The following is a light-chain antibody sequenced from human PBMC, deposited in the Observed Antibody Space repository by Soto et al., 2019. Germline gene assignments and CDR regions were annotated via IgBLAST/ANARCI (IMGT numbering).Light chain of an antibody. Sequence: EIVMTQSPATLSVSPGERATLSCRASQSVSSNLAWYQQKPGQAPRLLIYDASTRATDIPARFSGSGSGTDFTLTISSLQSEDFAVYYCQQYNTWPPYTFGQGTKLEIK. CDR2: DAS. J-gene: IGKJ2*01. CDR3: QQYNTWPPYT. CDR1: QSVSSN. V-gene: IGKV3-15*01.